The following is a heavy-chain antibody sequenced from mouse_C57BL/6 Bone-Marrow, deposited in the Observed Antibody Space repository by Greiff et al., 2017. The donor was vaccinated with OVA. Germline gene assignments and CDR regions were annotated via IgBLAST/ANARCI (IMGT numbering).Heavy chain of an antibody. J-gene: IGHJ3*01. CDR3: AGSLPFYYYGSSLWFAY. D-gene: IGHD1-1*01. CDR2: INPSSGYT. CDR1: GYTFTSYW. Sequence: QVQLKESGAELAKPGASVKLSCKASGYTFTSYWMHWVKQRPGQGLEWIGYINPSSGYTKYNQKFKDKATLTADKSSSTAYMQLSSLTYEDSAVYYCAGSLPFYYYGSSLWFAYWGQGTLVTVSA. V-gene: IGHV1-7*01.